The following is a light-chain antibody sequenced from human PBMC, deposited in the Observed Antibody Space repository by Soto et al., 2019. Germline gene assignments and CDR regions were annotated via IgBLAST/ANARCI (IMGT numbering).Light chain of an antibody. CDR1: SSDVGSYDR. J-gene: IGLJ1*01. CDR2: EVT. V-gene: IGLV2-18*02. Sequence: QSALTQPPSVSGSPGQSVTISCTGTSSDVGSYDRVSWYQQPPGTAPKLMIYEVTYRPSGVPGRFSGSKSGNTASLTISGLQAEDEADYYCSSYTNRGTYVFGTGTKLTVL. CDR3: SSYTNRGTYV.